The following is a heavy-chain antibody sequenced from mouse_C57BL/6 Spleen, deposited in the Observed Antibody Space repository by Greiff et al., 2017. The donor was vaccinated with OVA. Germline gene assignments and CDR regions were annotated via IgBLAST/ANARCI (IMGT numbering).Heavy chain of an antibody. V-gene: IGHV8-8*01. CDR2: IWWDDDK. CDR3: ARMSTTVVATVDFDY. J-gene: IGHJ2*01. D-gene: IGHD1-1*01. CDR1: GFSLSTFGMG. Sequence: QVQLKESGPGILQPSQTLSLTCSFSGFSLSTFGMGVGWIRQPSGKGLEWLAHIWWDDDKYYNPALKSRLTISKDTSKNQVFLKIANVDTADTATYYCARMSTTVVATVDFDYWGQGTTLTVSS.